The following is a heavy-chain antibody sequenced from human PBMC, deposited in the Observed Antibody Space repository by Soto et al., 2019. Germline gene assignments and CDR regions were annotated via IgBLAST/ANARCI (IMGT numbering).Heavy chain of an antibody. CDR1: GFSLSTSGMC. J-gene: IGHJ6*02. CDR2: IDWDDDK. D-gene: IGHD3-10*01. CDR3: ARIKVVRGVPPPYYYYGMDV. Sequence: SGPTLVNPTQTLTLTCTFSGFSLSTSGMCVSWIRQPPGKALEWLARIDWDDDKYYSTSLKTRLTISKDTSKNQVVLTMTNMDPVDTATYYCARIKVVRGVPPPYYYYGMDVWGQGTTVTVSS. V-gene: IGHV2-70*11.